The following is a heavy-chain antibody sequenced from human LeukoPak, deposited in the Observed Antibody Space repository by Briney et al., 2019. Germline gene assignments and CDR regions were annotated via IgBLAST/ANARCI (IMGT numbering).Heavy chain of an antibody. V-gene: IGHV3-30*18. J-gene: IGHJ4*02. Sequence: PGRSLRLSCAASGFTFSSYGMHWVRQAPGKGLEWVAVISYDGSNKYYADSVKGRFTISRDNSKNTLYLQMNSLRAEDTAAYYCAKDATDGYFDYWGQGTLVTVSS. CDR3: AKDATDGYFDY. CDR2: ISYDGSNK. D-gene: IGHD2-15*01. CDR1: GFTFSSYG.